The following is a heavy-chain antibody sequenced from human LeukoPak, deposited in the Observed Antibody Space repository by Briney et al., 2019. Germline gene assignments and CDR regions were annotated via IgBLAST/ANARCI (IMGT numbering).Heavy chain of an antibody. CDR1: GFTFGDNW. V-gene: IGHV3-7*01. CDR3: RGGHYSGLER. D-gene: IGHD3-10*01. J-gene: IGHJ4*02. Sequence: PGGSLRLSCVASGFTFGDNWMNWVRQAPGKGLEWVASIKKDGSEKYYVDSVKGRFTISRDNVKNSLYLQMNRLRHEDTAVYYCRGGHYSGLERWGRGTLVTVSP. CDR2: IKKDGSEK.